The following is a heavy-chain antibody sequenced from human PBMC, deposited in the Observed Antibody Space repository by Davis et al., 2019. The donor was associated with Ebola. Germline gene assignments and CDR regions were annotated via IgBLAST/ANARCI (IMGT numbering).Heavy chain of an antibody. CDR1: GFTFSSYG. J-gene: IGHJ4*02. D-gene: IGHD3-22*01. V-gene: IGHV3-30*02. CDR3: ATSNYFDSSGYYY. CDR2: IWFDGRNA. Sequence: GESLKISCAASGFTFSSYGMHWVRQTPGKGLEWVAFIWFDGRNAHYIDSVKGRFTISRHISKNTLSLQMNSLRPEDTAVYYCATSNYFDSSGYYYWGQGTLVTVSS.